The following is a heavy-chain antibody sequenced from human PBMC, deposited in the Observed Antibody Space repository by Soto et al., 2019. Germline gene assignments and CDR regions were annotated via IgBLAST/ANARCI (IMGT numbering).Heavy chain of an antibody. Sequence: GGSLRLSCSASGFTFSMFSMHWVRQAPGKGLEYVSGISSNGDSTYYADSVKDRFTISRDNSKNTLYLQMSSLRAVDTAVYYCVHPRSTVQIPPTWGQGTLVTV. CDR1: GFTFSMFS. CDR3: VHPRSTVQIPPT. J-gene: IGHJ5*02. V-gene: IGHV3-64D*06. D-gene: IGHD4-17*01. CDR2: ISSNGDST.